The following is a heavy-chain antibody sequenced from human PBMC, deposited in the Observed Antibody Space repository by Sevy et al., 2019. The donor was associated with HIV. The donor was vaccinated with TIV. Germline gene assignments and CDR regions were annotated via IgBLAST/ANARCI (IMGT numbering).Heavy chain of an antibody. V-gene: IGHV3-23*01. D-gene: IGHD6-13*01. CDR3: AKVKAATGSLIRGFDY. J-gene: IGHJ4*02. CDR1: GFTFSSYA. Sequence: GGSLRLYCAASGFTFSSYAMSWVRQTPGKGLEWVSGLSATGGSTYYSDSVKGRFTISRDKSESTLYLQMNSLRDEDTAIYYCAKVKAATGSLIRGFDYWGQGTLVTVSS. CDR2: LSATGGST.